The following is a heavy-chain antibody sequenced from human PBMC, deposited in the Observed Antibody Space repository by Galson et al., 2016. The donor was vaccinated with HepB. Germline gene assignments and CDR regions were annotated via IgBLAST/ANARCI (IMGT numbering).Heavy chain of an antibody. J-gene: IGHJ4*02. V-gene: IGHV3-23*01. Sequence: SLRLSCAASGFTFSSYAMTWVRQAPGKGLEWVSAISGSGGSTYYADSVKGRFTISRDNPKSTLFLQMNSLRAEDTAVYYCATVGAGSSEFDYWGQGTLVTVSS. CDR1: GFTFSSYA. CDR3: ATVGAGSSEFDY. D-gene: IGHD3-16*01. CDR2: ISGSGGST.